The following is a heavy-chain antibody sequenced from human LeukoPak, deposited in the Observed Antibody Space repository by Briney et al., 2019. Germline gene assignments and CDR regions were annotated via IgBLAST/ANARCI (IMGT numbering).Heavy chain of an antibody. CDR1: GGTFSSYA. CDR2: IIPIFGTA. V-gene: IGHV1-69*13. Sequence: WASVKVSCKASGGTFSSYAISWVRQAPGQGLEWMGGIIPIFGTANYAQKFQGRVTITADESTSTAYMELSSLRSEDTAVYYCARESGDILTGPWNWFDPWGQGTLVTVSS. J-gene: IGHJ5*02. CDR3: ARESGDILTGPWNWFDP. D-gene: IGHD3-9*01.